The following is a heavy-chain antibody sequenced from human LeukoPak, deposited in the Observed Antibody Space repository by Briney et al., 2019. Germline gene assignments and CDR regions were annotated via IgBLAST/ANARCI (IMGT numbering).Heavy chain of an antibody. V-gene: IGHV4-39*01. CDR3: ARRRDGYNEDFFDY. CDR1: GGSITSSTYY. Sequence: SETLSLTCTVSGGSITSSTYYWGWIRQPPGKGLEWIGNIYYSWSTHYNPSLKSRVTISVDTSRNQFSLKLNSVTAAETAVYYCARRRDGYNEDFFDYWGQGTLVTVSS. D-gene: IGHD5-24*01. J-gene: IGHJ4*02. CDR2: IYYSWST.